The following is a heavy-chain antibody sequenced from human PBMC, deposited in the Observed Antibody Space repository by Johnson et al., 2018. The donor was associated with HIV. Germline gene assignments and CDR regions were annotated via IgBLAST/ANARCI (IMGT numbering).Heavy chain of an antibody. CDR2: ISYDGSNK. CDR3: ARGLTMIVMVDAFDI. D-gene: IGHD3-22*01. CDR1: GFTFSSYA. Sequence: QMQLVESGGGVVQPGRSLRLSCAASGFTFSSYAMHWVRQAPGKGLEWVTLISYDGSNKYYADSVKGRFTISRDNSKNTLYLQMNSLRDEDTSVYYCARGLTMIVMVDAFDIWGQGTMVTVSS. J-gene: IGHJ3*02. V-gene: IGHV3-30-3*01.